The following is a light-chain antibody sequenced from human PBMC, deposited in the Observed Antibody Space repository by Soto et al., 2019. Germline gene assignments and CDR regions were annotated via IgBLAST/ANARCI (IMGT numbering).Light chain of an antibody. V-gene: IGLV6-57*04. J-gene: IGLJ1*01. CDR2: EDK. Sequence: NFMLTQPDSVSESPGKTVTISCTRSSGSFATNNVQWYQQRPGGAPTTVIYEDKLRPSGVPDRFSGSIDSSSNSASLTISGLKAEDEADYYCQSYHSGNYAFGTGTKLTVL. CDR1: SGSFATNN. CDR3: QSYHSGNYA.